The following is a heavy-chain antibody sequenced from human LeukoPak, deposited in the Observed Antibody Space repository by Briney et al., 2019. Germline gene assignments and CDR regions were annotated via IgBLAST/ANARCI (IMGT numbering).Heavy chain of an antibody. CDR1: GGTFSSYA. J-gene: IGHJ4*02. V-gene: IGHV1-69*01. CDR2: IIPIFGTA. Sequence: SVKVSCKASGGTFSSYAVSWVRQAPGQGLEWMGGIIPIFGTANYAQKFQGRVTITADESTSTAYMELSSLRSEDTAVYYCAREQASVTTPDYWGQGTLVTVSS. CDR3: AREQASVTTPDY. D-gene: IGHD4-11*01.